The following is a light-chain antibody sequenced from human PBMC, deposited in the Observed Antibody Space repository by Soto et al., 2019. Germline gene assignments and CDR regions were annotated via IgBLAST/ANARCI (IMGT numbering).Light chain of an antibody. V-gene: IGKV1-39*01. CDR2: AAS. CDR1: QSFSSY. Sequence: DIQMTQSQSSLSASVGDRGTITCRASQSFSSYLNWYQQKPGRAPNRLIYAASSLQSGVPSRFSGSGSGTDFTLTISSLQPEDCAAYYCQQSFSTPPTFGQGTKVDIK. J-gene: IGKJ1*01. CDR3: QQSFSTPPT.